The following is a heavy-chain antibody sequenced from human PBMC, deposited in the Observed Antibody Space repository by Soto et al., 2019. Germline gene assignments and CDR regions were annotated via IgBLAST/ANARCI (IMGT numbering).Heavy chain of an antibody. CDR2: IIPIFGTA. J-gene: IGHJ4*02. CDR3: AREAKYSSSWYAHFDY. V-gene: IGHV1-69*13. D-gene: IGHD6-13*01. CDR1: GGTFSSYA. Sequence: SVKVSCKASGGTFSSYAISWVRQAPGQGLEWMGGIIPIFGTANYAQKFQGRVTITADESTSTAYMELSSLRSEDTAVYYCAREAKYSSSWYAHFDYWGQETLVTVSS.